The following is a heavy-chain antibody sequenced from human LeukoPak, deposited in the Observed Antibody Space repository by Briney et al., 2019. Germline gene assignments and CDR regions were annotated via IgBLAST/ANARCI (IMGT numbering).Heavy chain of an antibody. J-gene: IGHJ3*01. V-gene: IGHV3-48*04. CDR3: ARDNLAAVGDDNFDL. CDR1: GFNCNSRA. CDR2: ISISSTSI. D-gene: IGHD6-13*01. Sequence: GGSLRLSCAASGFNCNSRAMNWVRQAPGKGLEWISYISISSTSIYYADSVKGRFTISRDIAKNSLYLQMNSLRAEDTAMYYCARDNLAAVGDDNFDLWGQGTMVTVSS.